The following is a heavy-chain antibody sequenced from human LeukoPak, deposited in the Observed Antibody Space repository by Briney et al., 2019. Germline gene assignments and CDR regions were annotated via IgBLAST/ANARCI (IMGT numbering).Heavy chain of an antibody. Sequence: PSETLSLTCTVSGGPISSSSSYWGWIRQPPGKGLEWIGSIHYSGSTNYNPSLKSRVSILVDKSKNQFSLKLTSVTAADTAVYYCAYSGSEWDAFDIWGQGTVVTVSS. D-gene: IGHD1-26*01. V-gene: IGHV4-39*07. J-gene: IGHJ3*02. CDR1: GGPISSSSSY. CDR3: AYSGSEWDAFDI. CDR2: IHYSGST.